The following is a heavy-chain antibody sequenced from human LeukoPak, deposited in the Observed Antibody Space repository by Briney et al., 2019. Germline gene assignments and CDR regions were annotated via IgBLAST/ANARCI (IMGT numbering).Heavy chain of an antibody. D-gene: IGHD3-22*01. CDR2: IYHNGNT. J-gene: IGHJ4*02. CDR1: GSSINSVYS. CDR3: ASYKTYYDSSGNPFDY. Sequence: SETLSLTCTVFGSSINSVYSWGWIGQPPGKGLEWIGSIYHNGNTYYNSSLKSRVTISVHTSENQFSLKLSSVTAADTAVYYCASYKTYYDSSGNPFDYWGQGTLVTVSS. V-gene: IGHV4-38-2*02.